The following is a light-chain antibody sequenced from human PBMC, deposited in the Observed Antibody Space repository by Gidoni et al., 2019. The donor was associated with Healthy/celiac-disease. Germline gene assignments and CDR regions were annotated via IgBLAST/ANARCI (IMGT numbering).Light chain of an antibody. J-gene: IGKJ3*01. Sequence: DIQLTQSPSFLFPSVGDRVTITCRASQGISSYLAWYQQKPGKAPKHLIYAASTLQSGVPSRFSGSGSGTEFTLTISSLQPEDFATYYCQQLNSYPPSTFGPXTKVDIK. CDR1: QGISSY. CDR3: QQLNSYPPST. CDR2: AAS. V-gene: IGKV1-9*01.